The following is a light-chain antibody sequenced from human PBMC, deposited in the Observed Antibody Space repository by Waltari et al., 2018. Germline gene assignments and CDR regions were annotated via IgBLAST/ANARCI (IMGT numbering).Light chain of an antibody. CDR1: QGIGNN. CDR2: RAS. Sequence: DIQMTQSPSSLSASVGETVTITCQASQGIGNNLNWYQQKPGKAPNLLIYRASSLQSGIPSRFSGSGSGTDFTLTISSLQPEDFATYYCQQGYSYPLTFGGGTKVEIK. CDR3: QQGYSYPLT. V-gene: IGKV1-16*01. J-gene: IGKJ4*01.